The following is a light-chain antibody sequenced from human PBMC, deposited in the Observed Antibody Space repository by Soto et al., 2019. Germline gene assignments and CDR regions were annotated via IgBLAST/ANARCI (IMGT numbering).Light chain of an antibody. CDR2: SAS. CDR1: QSIGNY. CDR3: QQSFRPHIS. V-gene: IGKV1-39*01. Sequence: DIQMTQSPVSLSASVGDRVTISCRASQSIGNYLNWYQQKAGEVPKLLIYSASSLQSGVTSRFSGSASGTDFTLSISNLQPDDVATYYCQQSFRPHISFGQGTRLEIK. J-gene: IGKJ5*01.